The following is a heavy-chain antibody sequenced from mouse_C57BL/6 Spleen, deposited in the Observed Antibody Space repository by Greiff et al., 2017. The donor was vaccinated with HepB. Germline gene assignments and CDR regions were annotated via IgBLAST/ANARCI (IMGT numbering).Heavy chain of an antibody. J-gene: IGHJ2*01. CDR2: IDPSDSET. Sequence: VQLQQSGAELVRPGSPVKLSCKASGYTFTSYWMHWVKQRPIQGLEWIGNIDPSDSETHYNQKFKDKATLTVDKSSSTAYMQLSSLTSEDSAVYYCARGSDYFDYWGQGTTLTVSS. CDR1: GYTFTSYW. V-gene: IGHV1-52*01. CDR3: ARGSDYFDY.